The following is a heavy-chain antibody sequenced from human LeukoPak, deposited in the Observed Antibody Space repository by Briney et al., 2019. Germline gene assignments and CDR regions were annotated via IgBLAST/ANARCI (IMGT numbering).Heavy chain of an antibody. Sequence: GGSLRLSCTASGFTFDDYTLTWVRQAPGKGLEWVGFIRTKPYGGTADYAASVKGRFTISRDDSKSIAYLQLNSLKTGDTALYFCSRGWFSRYCTGGSCHLDSWGQGALVTVSS. CDR3: SRGWFSRYCTGGSCHLDS. V-gene: IGHV3-49*04. CDR1: GFTFDDYT. CDR2: IRTKPYGGTA. D-gene: IGHD2-8*02. J-gene: IGHJ1*01.